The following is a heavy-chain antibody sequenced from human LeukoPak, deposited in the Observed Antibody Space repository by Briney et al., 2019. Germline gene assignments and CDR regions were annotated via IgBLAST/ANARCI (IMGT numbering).Heavy chain of an antibody. CDR2: INPNSGGT. CDR3: ARANNWNYALGY. CDR1: GSTFSSYG. D-gene: IGHD1-7*01. V-gene: IGHV1-2*02. Sequence: GGSLRLSCAASGSTFSSYGMHWVRQAPGQGLEWMGWINPNSGGTNYAQKFQGRATMTRDTSISTAYMELSRLRSDDTAVYYCARANNWNYALGYWGQGTLVTVSS. J-gene: IGHJ4*02.